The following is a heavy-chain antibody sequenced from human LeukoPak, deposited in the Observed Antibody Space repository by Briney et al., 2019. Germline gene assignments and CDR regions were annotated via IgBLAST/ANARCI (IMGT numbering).Heavy chain of an antibody. J-gene: IGHJ6*03. CDR3: ARIFGVATYYYYMDV. Sequence: PGGSLRLSCAASGFTFSSYSMNWVRQAPGKGLEWVSYISDSSFTIYYADSLRGRFTISRDNAKNSLYLQVKSLRAEDTAVYYCARIFGVATYYYYMDVWGKGTTVTVSS. CDR2: ISDSSFTI. CDR1: GFTFSSYS. D-gene: IGHD3-3*01. V-gene: IGHV3-48*01.